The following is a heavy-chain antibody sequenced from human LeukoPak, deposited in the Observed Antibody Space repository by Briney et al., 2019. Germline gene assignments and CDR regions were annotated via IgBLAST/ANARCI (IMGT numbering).Heavy chain of an antibody. D-gene: IGHD5-12*01. CDR3: AGIPRTWLRFPYFDY. CDR1: AFTFSNYT. V-gene: IGHV3-30-3*01. J-gene: IGHJ4*02. Sequence: PGGSLRLSCADSAFTFSNYTMHWVRQAPGKGREWVAVISYDGSNKYYAASVKGRFTISRDNSMTTLYLQMSSLRGEDTAVYYCAGIPRTWLRFPYFDYWGQGTLVTVSS. CDR2: ISYDGSNK.